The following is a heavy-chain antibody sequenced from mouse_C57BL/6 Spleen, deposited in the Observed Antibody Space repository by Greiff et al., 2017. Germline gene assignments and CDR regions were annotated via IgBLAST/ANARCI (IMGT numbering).Heavy chain of an antibody. J-gene: IGHJ2*01. CDR2: INPGSGGT. V-gene: IGHV1-54*01. D-gene: IGHD1-1*01. CDR1: GYAFTNYL. Sequence: QVQLQQSGAELVRPGTSVKVSCKASGYAFTNYLIEWVKQRPGQGLEWIGVINPGSGGTNYNEKFKGKATLTADKSSSTAYMQLSSLTSEDSAVYFCARSRDGYFDYWSQGTTLTVSS. CDR3: ARSRDGYFDY.